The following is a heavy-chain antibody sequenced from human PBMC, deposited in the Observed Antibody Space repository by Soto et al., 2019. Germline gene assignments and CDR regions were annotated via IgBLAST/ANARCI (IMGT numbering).Heavy chain of an antibody. CDR3: TRGPRSTSTGTGAF. J-gene: IGHJ4*02. V-gene: IGHV3-74*01. CDR1: GFTFSKYW. D-gene: IGHD1-1*01. CDR2: INDDGSST. Sequence: LRLSCAASGFTFSKYWMHWVRQVPGKGPEWVSRINDDGSSTNYADSVKGRFTISRDNAKNTLYLQMNDLRAEDTAVYYCTRGPRSTSTGTGAFWGQGTLVTVSS.